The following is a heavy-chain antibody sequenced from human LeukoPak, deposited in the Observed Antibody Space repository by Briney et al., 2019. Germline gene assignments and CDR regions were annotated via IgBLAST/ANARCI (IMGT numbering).Heavy chain of an antibody. D-gene: IGHD6-19*01. CDR2: MKEEGGNI. CDR3: TRDGCSGWCHDY. V-gene: IGHV3-7*01. CDR1: GFTFSTEW. Sequence: GGSLRLSCAASGFTFSTEWMGWVRQAPGKGLEWVATMKEEGGNIYYVDSVRGRFTISRDNAKNSLFLQVNSLRADDTAVYYCTRDGCSGWCHDYWGQGTLVTVSS. J-gene: IGHJ4*02.